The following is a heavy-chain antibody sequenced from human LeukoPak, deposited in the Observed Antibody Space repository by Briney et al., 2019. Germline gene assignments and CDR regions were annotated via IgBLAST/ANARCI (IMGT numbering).Heavy chain of an antibody. CDR3: ASTLAAAGTGFDY. CDR1: GYTFTSYD. V-gene: IGHV1-2*06. D-gene: IGHD6-13*01. J-gene: IGHJ4*02. CDR2: INPNSGGT. Sequence: ASVKVSCKASGYTFTSYDINWVRQAPGQGLEWMGRINPNSGGTNYAQKFQGRVTMTRDTSNSTAYMELSRLRSDDTAVYYCASTLAAAGTGFDYWGQGTLVTVSS.